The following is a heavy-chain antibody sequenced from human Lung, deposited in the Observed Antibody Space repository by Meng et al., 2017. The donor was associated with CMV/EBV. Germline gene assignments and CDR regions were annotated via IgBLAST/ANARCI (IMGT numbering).Heavy chain of an antibody. CDR2: INPSGGST. V-gene: IGHV1-46*01. CDR1: GYTFTSYY. CDR3: ASRGYSSSWRGAFDI. J-gene: IGHJ3*02. Sequence: SCXASGYTFTSYYMHWVRQAPGQGLEWMGIINPSGGSTSYAQKFQGRVTMTRDTSTSTVYMELSSLRSEDTAVYYCASRGYSSSWRGAFDIWGQGPMVTVSS. D-gene: IGHD6-13*01.